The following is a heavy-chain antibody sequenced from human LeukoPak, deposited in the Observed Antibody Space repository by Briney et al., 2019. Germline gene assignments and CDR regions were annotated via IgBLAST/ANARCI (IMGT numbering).Heavy chain of an antibody. D-gene: IGHD3-22*01. J-gene: IGHJ3*02. CDR2: IRYDGSNK. Sequence: GGSLRLSCAASGFTFSSYGMHWVRQAPGKGLEWVAFIRYDGSNKYYADSVKGRFTISRNNSKNTLYLQMNSLRAEDTAVYYCARDSRLSTLDYYDSSGYFLEDAFDIWGQGTMVTVSS. V-gene: IGHV3-30*02. CDR1: GFTFSSYG. CDR3: ARDSRLSTLDYYDSSGYFLEDAFDI.